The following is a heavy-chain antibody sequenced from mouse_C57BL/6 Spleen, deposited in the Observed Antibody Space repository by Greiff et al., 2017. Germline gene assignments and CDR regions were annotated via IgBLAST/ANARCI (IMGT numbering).Heavy chain of an antibody. J-gene: IGHJ2*01. CDR2: IDPSDSYT. V-gene: IGHV1-50*01. D-gene: IGHD2-3*01. Sequence: QVQLKQPGAELVKPGASVKLSCKASGYTFTSYWMQWVKQRPGQGLEWIGEIDPSDSYTNYNQKFKGKATLTVDTSSSTAYMQLSSLTSEDSAVYYCARGGWLQGGNYFDYWGQGTTLTVSS. CDR1: GYTFTSYW. CDR3: ARGGWLQGGNYFDY.